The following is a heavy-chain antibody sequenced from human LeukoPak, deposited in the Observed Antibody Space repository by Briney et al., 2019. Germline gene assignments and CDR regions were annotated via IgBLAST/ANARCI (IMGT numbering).Heavy chain of an antibody. CDR2: INPNSGGT. CDR1: GYTFTGYY. J-gene: IGHJ3*02. D-gene: IGHD3-10*01. CDR3: ARVLVPYYYGSGSYYAFDI. V-gene: IGHV1-2*02. Sequence: ASVKVSCKASGYTFTGYYMHWVRQAPGQGLEWMGWINPNSGGTNYAQKFQGRVTMTRDTSISTAYMELSGLRSDDTAVYYCARVLVPYYYGSGSYYAFDIWGQGTMVTVSS.